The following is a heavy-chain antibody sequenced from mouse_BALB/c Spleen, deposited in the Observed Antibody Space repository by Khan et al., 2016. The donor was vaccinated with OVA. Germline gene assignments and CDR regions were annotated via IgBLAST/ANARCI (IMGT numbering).Heavy chain of an antibody. CDR2: ISYSGST. D-gene: IGHD2-4*01. Sequence: EVELVESGPGLVKPSQSLSLTCTVTGYSITSDYAWNWIRQFPGNKLEWMGFISYSGSTSYNPSLKSRISITRDTSKNQFFLQLNSVTTEDTATYYCARWDYDAPNYWGQAPLSQSPQ. CDR3: ARWDYDAPNY. CDR1: GYSITSDYA. J-gene: IGHJ2*01. V-gene: IGHV3-2*02.